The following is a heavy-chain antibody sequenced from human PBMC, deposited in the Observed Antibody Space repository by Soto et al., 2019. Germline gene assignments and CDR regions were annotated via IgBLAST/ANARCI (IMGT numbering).Heavy chain of an antibody. D-gene: IGHD5-12*01. Sequence: ASVKVSCKASGYTFTGHYMHWVRQAPGQGLEWMGWINPNSGGTNYAQKFQGRVTMTRDTSISTAYMELSRLRSDDTAVYYCARDWDGMATIDYWGQGTLVTVSS. CDR3: ARDWDGMATIDY. CDR1: GYTFTGHY. CDR2: INPNSGGT. J-gene: IGHJ4*02. V-gene: IGHV1-2*02.